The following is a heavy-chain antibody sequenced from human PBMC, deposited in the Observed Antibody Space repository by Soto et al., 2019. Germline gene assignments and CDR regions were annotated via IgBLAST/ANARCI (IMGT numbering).Heavy chain of an antibody. D-gene: IGHD6-13*01. J-gene: IGHJ6*02. CDR2: IYYSGST. Sequence: PSETLSLTCTVSGASISSYYWSWVRQPPGKGLEWIGYIYYSGSTNYNPSLKSRVTISVDTSKNQLSLRLTSVTTADTAIYYCARGGPESSSWTYYYYAMDVWGQGTTVTVSS. CDR3: ARGGPESSSWTYYYYAMDV. V-gene: IGHV4-59*01. CDR1: GASISSYY.